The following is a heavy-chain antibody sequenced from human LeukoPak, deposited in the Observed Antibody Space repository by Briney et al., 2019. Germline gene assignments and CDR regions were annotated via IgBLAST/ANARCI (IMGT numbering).Heavy chain of an antibody. V-gene: IGHV3-11*05. J-gene: IGHJ4*02. CDR3: ARERRGNYFAFES. CDR2: ITSSAGST. D-gene: IGHD3-16*01. CDR1: GFSVSDYY. Sequence: PGGSLRLPCAASGFSVSDYYMSWIRQSPGKGLEWISYITSSAGSTKYADSVKGRFTISKDKAKNSVALQMNSLKSEDTAVYYCARERRGNYFAFESWGQGTLVTVSS.